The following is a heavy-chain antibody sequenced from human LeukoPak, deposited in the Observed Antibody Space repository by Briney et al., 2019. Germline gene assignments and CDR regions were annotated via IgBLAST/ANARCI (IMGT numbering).Heavy chain of an antibody. J-gene: IGHJ4*02. CDR1: GYTFTSYG. V-gene: IGHV1-18*01. CDR3: ARGPTTVTRGDY. Sequence: GASVKVSCKASGYTFTSYGISWVRQGPGQGLEWMGWISGYNGETNFAQKVQGRITMTTDTSTNTAYMELRSLTSDDTAMYYCARGPTTVTRGDYWGQGTLVTVSS. D-gene: IGHD4-17*01. CDR2: ISGYNGET.